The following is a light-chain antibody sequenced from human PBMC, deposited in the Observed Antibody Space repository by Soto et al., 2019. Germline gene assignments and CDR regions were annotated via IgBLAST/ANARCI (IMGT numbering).Light chain of an antibody. CDR2: DVN. V-gene: IGLV2-11*01. CDR3: CSYAGSYTLV. J-gene: IGLJ2*01. CDR1: SSDVVGYHY. Sequence: QSALTQPRSVSGSPGQSVTLSCTGTSSDVVGYHYVSWYQHHPGKAPKIIIFDVNQRPSGVPDRFSGSKSGNTASLTISGLQTEDEADYYCCSYAGSYTLVFGGGTKLTVL.